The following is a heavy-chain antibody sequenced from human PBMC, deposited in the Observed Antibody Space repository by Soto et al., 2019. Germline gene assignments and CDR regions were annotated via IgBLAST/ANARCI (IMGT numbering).Heavy chain of an antibody. CDR2: IWYDGSNK. V-gene: IGHV3-33*01. J-gene: IGHJ6*02. CDR3: ARDMAPITIFGVAPPHGGMDV. CDR1: GFTFSSYG. Sequence: PGGSLRLSCAASGFTFSSYGMHWVRQAPGKGLEWVAVIWYDGSNKYYADSVKGRFTISRDNSKNTLYLQMNSLRAEDTAVYYCARDMAPITIFGVAPPHGGMDVWGQGTTVTVSS. D-gene: IGHD3-3*01.